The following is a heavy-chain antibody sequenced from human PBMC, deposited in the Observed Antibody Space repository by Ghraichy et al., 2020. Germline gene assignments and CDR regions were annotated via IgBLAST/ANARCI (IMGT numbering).Heavy chain of an antibody. J-gene: IGHJ4*02. CDR3: ARGNYDSSGYYYYFDY. CDR1: GFTFSSYG. Sequence: GESLRLSCAASGFTFSSYGMHWVRQAPGKGLEWVAVIWYDGSNKYYADSVKGRFTISRDNSKNTLYLQMNSLRAEDTAVYYCARGNYDSSGYYYYFDYWGQGTLVTVSS. D-gene: IGHD3-22*01. V-gene: IGHV3-33*01. CDR2: IWYDGSNK.